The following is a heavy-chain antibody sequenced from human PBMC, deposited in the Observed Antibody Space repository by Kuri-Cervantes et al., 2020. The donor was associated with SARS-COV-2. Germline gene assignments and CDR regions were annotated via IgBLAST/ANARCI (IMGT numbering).Heavy chain of an antibody. J-gene: IGHJ4*02. D-gene: IGHD1-26*01. CDR3: ANSLLLSLDY. CDR1: GFTFSSYS. Sequence: GESLKISCAASGFTFSSYSMNWVRQAPGKGLEWVSYISSSSSTIYYADSVKGRFTVSRDNAKNSLYLQMNSLRAEDTAVYYCANSLLLSLDYWGQGTLVTVSS. CDR2: ISSSSSTI. V-gene: IGHV3-48*01.